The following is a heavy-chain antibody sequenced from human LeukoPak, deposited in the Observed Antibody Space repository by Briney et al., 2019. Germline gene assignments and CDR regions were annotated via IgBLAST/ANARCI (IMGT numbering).Heavy chain of an antibody. V-gene: IGHV3-9*03. CDR2: ISWNSGSI. CDR1: GFTFDDYA. CDR3: AKDGDVRYCSGGSCHLGGGYFDY. D-gene: IGHD2-15*01. Sequence: GGSLRLPCAASGFTFDDYAMRWVRQAPGKGLEWVSGISWNSGSIGYADSVKGRFTISRDNAKNSLYLQMNSLRAEDMALYYCAKDGDVRYCSGGSCHLGGGYFDYWGQGTLVTVSS. J-gene: IGHJ4*02.